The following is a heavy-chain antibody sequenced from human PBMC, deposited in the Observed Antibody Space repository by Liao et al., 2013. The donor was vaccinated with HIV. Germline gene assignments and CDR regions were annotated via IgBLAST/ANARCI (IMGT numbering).Heavy chain of an antibody. CDR2: IYKSGTA. V-gene: IGHV4-61*02. J-gene: IGHJ3*01. D-gene: IGHD3-10*01. CDR1: GGPISGADYY. CDR3: ARDRRGAWGVGGFDV. Sequence: QVQLQESGPGLVKPSQTLSLTCSVSGGPISGADYYWTWIRQSAGKGLQWLGHIYKSGTARYHPSLESRVTISLDTSKNQVSLRLTYVTAADTAVYYCARDRRGAWGVGGFDVWGQGTMVSVSS.